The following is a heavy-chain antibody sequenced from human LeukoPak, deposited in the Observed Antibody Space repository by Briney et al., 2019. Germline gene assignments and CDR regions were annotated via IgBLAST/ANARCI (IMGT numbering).Heavy chain of an antibody. CDR2: INHSGST. D-gene: IGHD3-16*02. J-gene: IGHJ4*02. CDR3: ARAMITFGGVIAFDY. Sequence: SETLSLTCAVYGGSFSGYYWSWIRQPPGKGLEWIGEINHSGSTNYNPSLKSRVTISVDTSKDQFSLKLSSVTAADTAVYHCARAMITFGGVIAFDYWGQGTLVTVSS. V-gene: IGHV4-34*01. CDR1: GGSFSGYY.